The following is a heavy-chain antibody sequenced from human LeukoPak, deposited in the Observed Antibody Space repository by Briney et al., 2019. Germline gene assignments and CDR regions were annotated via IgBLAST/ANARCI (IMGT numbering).Heavy chain of an antibody. CDR3: VRAQGDCSGGSCYYYFDY. V-gene: IGHV4-59*01. CDR2: IYYSGST. D-gene: IGHD2-15*01. Sequence: SETLSLTCTVSGGSISSYYWSWIRQPPGKGLEWIGYIYYSGSTNYNPSLKSRVTISVETSKNQFSLKLSSLTAADTAVYYCVRAQGDCSGGSCYYYFDYWGQGTLVTVSS. CDR1: GGSISSYY. J-gene: IGHJ4*02.